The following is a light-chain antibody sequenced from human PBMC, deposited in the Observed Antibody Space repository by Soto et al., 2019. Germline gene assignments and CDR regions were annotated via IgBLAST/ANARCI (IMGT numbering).Light chain of an antibody. V-gene: IGLV2-23*02. Sequence: QSVLPQPASVSGSAGQSITLSCTGTSSDVGSYNFVSWYQHHPGKAPKFMIYEVNKRPSGVSNRFSGSKSRNTASLTISGLQAEDEADYYCCSYAGSTTPVVFGGGTKLTVL. CDR3: CSYAGSTTPVV. CDR2: EVN. CDR1: SSDVGSYNF. J-gene: IGLJ2*01.